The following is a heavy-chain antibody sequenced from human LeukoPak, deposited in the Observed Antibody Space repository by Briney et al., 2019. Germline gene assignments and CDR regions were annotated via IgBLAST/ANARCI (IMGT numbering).Heavy chain of an antibody. V-gene: IGHV3-23*01. CDR1: GFTFSSYA. Sequence: GGSLRLSCAASGFTFSSYAMSWVRQAPGKGLEWVSAISGSGGSTYYADSVKGRFTISRDNSKNTLYLQMNSPRAEDTAVYYCAKRVSLGSIRRGFDYWGQGTLVTVSS. D-gene: IGHD3-16*01. CDR3: AKRVSLGSIRRGFDY. J-gene: IGHJ4*02. CDR2: ISGSGGST.